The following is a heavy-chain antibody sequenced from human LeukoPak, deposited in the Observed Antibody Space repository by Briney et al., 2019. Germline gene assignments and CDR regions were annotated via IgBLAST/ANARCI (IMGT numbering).Heavy chain of an antibody. CDR1: GGSISSSSYY. D-gene: IGHD3-10*01. J-gene: IGHJ4*02. Sequence: PSETLSLTCTVSGGSISSSSYYWGWIRQPPGKGLEWIGSIYYSGSTYYDPSLKSRVTISVDTSKNQFSLKLSSVTAADTAVYYCARSYYYGSGSLYWGQGTLVTVSS. CDR2: IYYSGST. V-gene: IGHV4-39*01. CDR3: ARSYYYGSGSLY.